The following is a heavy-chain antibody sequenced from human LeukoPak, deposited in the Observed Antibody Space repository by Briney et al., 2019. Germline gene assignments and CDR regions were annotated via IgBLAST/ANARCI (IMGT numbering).Heavy chain of an antibody. CDR1: GGSISSYY. Sequence: SETLSLTCTVSGGSISSYYWSWIRQPPGKGLEWIGYIYYSGSTNYNPSLKSRVTISVDTSKNQFSLKLSSVAAADTAVYYCARVFSGIAAADPLDYWGQGTLVTVSS. V-gene: IGHV4-59*01. CDR3: ARVFSGIAAADPLDY. J-gene: IGHJ4*02. CDR2: IYYSGST. D-gene: IGHD6-13*01.